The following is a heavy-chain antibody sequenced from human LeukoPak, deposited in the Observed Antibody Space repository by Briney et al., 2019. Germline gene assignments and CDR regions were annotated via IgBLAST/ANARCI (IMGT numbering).Heavy chain of an antibody. CDR2: IRYDGSNK. CDR3: VKDVYYYDSSGIDY. V-gene: IGHV3-30*02. Sequence: GGSLRLSCAASGFTFSSYGMHWVRQAPGKGLEWVAFIRYDGSNKYYADSVKGRFTISRDNSKNTLYLQMNSLRAEDTAVYYCVKDVYYYDSSGIDYWGQGTLVTVSS. J-gene: IGHJ4*02. D-gene: IGHD3-22*01. CDR1: GFTFSSYG.